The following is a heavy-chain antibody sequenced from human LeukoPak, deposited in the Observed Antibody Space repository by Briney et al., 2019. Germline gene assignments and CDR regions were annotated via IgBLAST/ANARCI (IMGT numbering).Heavy chain of an antibody. CDR1: GGTFSSYA. CDR3: ARVPTYGELLGSHYYYYYMDV. V-gene: IGHV1-69*05. D-gene: IGHD3-10*01. J-gene: IGHJ6*03. Sequence: SVKVSCKASGGTFSSYAISWVRQAPGQGLEWMGVIIPIFGTANYAQKFQGRVTITTDESTSTAYMELSSLRSEDTAVYYCARVPTYGELLGSHYYYYYMDVWGKGTTVTVSS. CDR2: IIPIFGTA.